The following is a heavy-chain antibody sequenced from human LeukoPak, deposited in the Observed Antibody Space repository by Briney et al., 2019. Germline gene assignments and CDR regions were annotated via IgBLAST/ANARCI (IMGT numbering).Heavy chain of an antibody. Sequence: PGGSLRLSCAASGFNFNKYDMTWARQAPGKGLEWVSTITGRSDKTYYTDSVKGRFVTSRDNSKDTLYLQMNSLRAEDTALYYCAKGGWLDDLGQGAPVTVSS. CDR3: AKGGWLDD. CDR1: GFNFNKYD. V-gene: IGHV3-23*01. CDR2: ITGRSDKT. D-gene: IGHD6-19*01. J-gene: IGHJ4*02.